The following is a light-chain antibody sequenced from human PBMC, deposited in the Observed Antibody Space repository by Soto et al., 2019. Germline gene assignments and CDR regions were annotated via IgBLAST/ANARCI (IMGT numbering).Light chain of an antibody. CDR2: DNN. J-gene: IGLJ3*02. V-gene: IGLV1-51*01. Sequence: HSVLTQPPSVSAAPGQKVTISCSGSSSNIGNNYVFWYQHLPGTAPKLVIYDNNKRPSGIPDRFSGSKSGTSATLGIAGLLTGDEADYYCETWDSSLSVVVFGGGTKLTVL. CDR3: ETWDSSLSVVV. CDR1: SSNIGNNY.